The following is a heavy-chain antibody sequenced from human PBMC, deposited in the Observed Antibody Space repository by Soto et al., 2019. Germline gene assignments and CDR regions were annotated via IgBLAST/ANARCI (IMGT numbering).Heavy chain of an antibody. CDR1: GFTFSSYA. CDR2: ISGSGGST. CDR3: AKAQLGSSPYYFDY. V-gene: IGHV3-23*01. Sequence: GGALRLSCAAPGFTFSSYAMRWVRQAPGKGLEWVSAISGSGGSTYYADSVKGRFTISRDNSKNTLYLQMNSLRAEDTAVYYCAKAQLGSSPYYFDYWGQGTLVTVSS. D-gene: IGHD3-10*01. J-gene: IGHJ4*02.